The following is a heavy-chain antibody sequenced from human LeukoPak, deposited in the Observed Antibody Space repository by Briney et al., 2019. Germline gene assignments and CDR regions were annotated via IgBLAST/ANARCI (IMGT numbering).Heavy chain of an antibody. CDR1: GFTFSSYS. CDR3: ARGVYYDYVWGSYRPYYFDY. D-gene: IGHD3-16*02. Sequence: GGSLRLSCAASGFTFSSYSMNWVRQAPGKGLEWFSYIRSSGSTIYYADSVKGRFTISRDNAKNSLYLQMNSLRAEDTAVYYCARGVYYDYVWGSYRPYYFDYWGQGTLVTVSS. CDR2: IRSSGSTI. J-gene: IGHJ4*02. V-gene: IGHV3-48*04.